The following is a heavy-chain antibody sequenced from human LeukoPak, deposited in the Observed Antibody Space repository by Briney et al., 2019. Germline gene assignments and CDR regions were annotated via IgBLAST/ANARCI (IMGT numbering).Heavy chain of an antibody. CDR3: ARGYYDSSGYSNNWFDP. J-gene: IGHJ5*02. V-gene: IGHV1-46*01. Sequence: ASVKVSCKASGYTFTSYYMHWVRQAPGQGLEWMVIINPSGGSTSYAQKFQGRVTMTRDTSTSTVYMELSSLRSEDTAVYYCARGYYDSSGYSNNWFDPWGQGTLVTVSS. CDR2: INPSGGST. CDR1: GYTFTSYY. D-gene: IGHD3-22*01.